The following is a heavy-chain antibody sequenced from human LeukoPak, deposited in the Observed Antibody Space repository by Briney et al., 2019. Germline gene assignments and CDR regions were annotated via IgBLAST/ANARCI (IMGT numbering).Heavy chain of an antibody. J-gene: IGHJ3*02. CDR2: ISAYNGNT. V-gene: IGHV1-18*01. CDR1: GYTFTSYG. Sequence: ASVKVSCKASGYTFTSYGISWVRQAPGQGLEWMGWISAYNGNTNYAQKLQGRVTMTTDASTSTAYMELRSLRSDDTAVYYCARVGVLWFGGNDAFDIWGQGTMVTVSS. D-gene: IGHD3-10*01. CDR3: ARVGVLWFGGNDAFDI.